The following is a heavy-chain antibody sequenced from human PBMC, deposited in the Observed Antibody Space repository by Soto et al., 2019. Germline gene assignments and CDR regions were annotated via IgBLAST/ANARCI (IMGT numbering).Heavy chain of an antibody. CDR1: GYTFTGYY. J-gene: IGHJ6*02. CDR3: ARDAGKKGLESLSSYYYGMDV. D-gene: IGHD3-3*01. V-gene: IGHV1-2*02. CDR2: INPNSGGT. Sequence: ASVKVSCKASGYTFTGYYMHWVRQAPGQGLEWMGWINPNSGGTNYAQKFQGRVTMTRDTSISTAYMELSRLRSDDTAVYYCARDAGKKGLESLSSYYYGMDVWGQGTTVTVSS.